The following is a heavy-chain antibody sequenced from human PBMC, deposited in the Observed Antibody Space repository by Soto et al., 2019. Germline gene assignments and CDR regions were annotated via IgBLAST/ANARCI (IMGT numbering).Heavy chain of an antibody. CDR2: ISWDGGST. Sequence: GGSLRLSCAASGFTFDDYTMHWVRQAPGKGLEWVSLISWDGGSTYYADSVKGRFTISRDNSKNSLYLQMNSLRTEDTAVYYCAKGTRGYYFDYWGQGTLVTVSS. V-gene: IGHV3-43*01. CDR1: GFTFDDYT. J-gene: IGHJ4*02. D-gene: IGHD3-22*01. CDR3: AKGTRGYYFDY.